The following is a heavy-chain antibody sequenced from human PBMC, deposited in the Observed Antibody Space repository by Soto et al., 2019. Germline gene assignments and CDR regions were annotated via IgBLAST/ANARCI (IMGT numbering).Heavy chain of an antibody. CDR2: INPKSGGT. V-gene: IGHV1-2*04. J-gene: IGHJ6*02. CDR3: ARGHSTDCSNGVCSFFYNHEMDV. D-gene: IGHD2-8*01. Sequence: ASVKVSCKASGYTFTSYHIHWVRQAPGQGLEWLGRINPKSGGTSTAQKFQGWVTMTRDRSISTVYMELTRLRSDDTAVYFCARGHSTDCSNGVCSFFYNHEMDVWGQGTTVTVSS. CDR1: GYTFTSYH.